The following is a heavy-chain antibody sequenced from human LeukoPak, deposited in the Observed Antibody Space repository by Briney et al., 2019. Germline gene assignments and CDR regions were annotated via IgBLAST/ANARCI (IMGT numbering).Heavy chain of an antibody. CDR1: GYTLTELS. D-gene: IGHD1-7*01. CDR2: FDPEDGEA. CDR3: ATTDPSRELYYFDY. V-gene: IGHV1-24*01. J-gene: IGHJ4*02. Sequence: ASVKVSCKVSGYTLTELSMHWVRQAPGKGLEWMGGFDPEDGEAIYAQKFQGRVTMTEDTSTDTAYMELSSLRSEDTAVYYCATTDPSRELYYFDYWGQGTLVTVSS.